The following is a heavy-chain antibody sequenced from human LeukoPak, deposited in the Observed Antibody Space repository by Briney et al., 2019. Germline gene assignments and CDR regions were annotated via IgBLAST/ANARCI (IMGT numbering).Heavy chain of an antibody. V-gene: IGHV3-23*01. CDR1: GFTFSSYA. CDR3: AKDRLLWFGEPFDY. Sequence: GGSLRLSCAASGFTFSSYAMSWVRQAPGKGLEWVSAISGSGGSTYYADSVKGRFTISRGNSKNTLYLQMNSLRAEDTAVYYCAKDRLLWFGEPFDYWGQGTLVTVSS. CDR2: ISGSGGST. J-gene: IGHJ4*02. D-gene: IGHD3-10*01.